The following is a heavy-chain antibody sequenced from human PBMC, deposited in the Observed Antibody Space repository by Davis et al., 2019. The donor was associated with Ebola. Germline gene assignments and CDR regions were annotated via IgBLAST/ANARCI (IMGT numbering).Heavy chain of an antibody. CDR2: ISGSGGST. D-gene: IGHD3-22*01. CDR3: AKTDSMIVVVATDIDY. Sequence: PGGSLRLSCAASGFTFSSYAMSWVRQAPGKGLEWVSAISGSGGSTYYADSVKGRFTISRDNSKNTLYLQMNSLRAEDTAVYYCAKTDSMIVVVATDIDYWGQGTLVTVSS. J-gene: IGHJ4*02. CDR1: GFTFSSYA. V-gene: IGHV3-23*01.